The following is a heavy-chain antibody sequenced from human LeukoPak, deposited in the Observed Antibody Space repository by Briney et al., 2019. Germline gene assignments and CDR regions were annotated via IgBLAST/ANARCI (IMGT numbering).Heavy chain of an antibody. D-gene: IGHD4-17*01. CDR1: GYSFTNYW. CDR3: ARRSGDYEYVY. CDR2: IYPGDSDT. Sequence: TPGESLKISSKGSGYSFTNYWIGWVRQMPGKGLEWMGIIYPGDSDTGYSPSFQGQVTISADNSISTAYLQWSSLKASDPAMYYCARRSGDYEYVYWGQGTLVTVSS. V-gene: IGHV5-51*01. J-gene: IGHJ4*02.